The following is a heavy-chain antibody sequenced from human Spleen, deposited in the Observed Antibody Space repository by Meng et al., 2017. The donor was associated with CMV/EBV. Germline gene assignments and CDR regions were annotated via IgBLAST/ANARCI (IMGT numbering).Heavy chain of an antibody. CDR3: ARGMATAGA. CDR1: GGSFSGYY. V-gene: IGHV4-34*01. J-gene: IGHJ5*02. Sequence: GSLRLSCAVYGGSFSGYYWSWIRQPPGKGLEWIGEINHSGSTNYNPSLKSRVTISVDTSKNQFSLELSSMTAADTAVYYCARGMATAGAWGQGTLVTVSS. D-gene: IGHD3-10*01. CDR2: INHSGST.